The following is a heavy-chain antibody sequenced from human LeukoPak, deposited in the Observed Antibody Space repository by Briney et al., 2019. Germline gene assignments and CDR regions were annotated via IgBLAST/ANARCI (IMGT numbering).Heavy chain of an antibody. CDR3: AHRTAFDS. Sequence: GGSLRLSCAASGFTFRSHAMSWVRQAPGKGLEWVPTITSISNTYYPDSVKGRFTISRDNSRDTLYLQMNTLRAEDTAIYYCAHRTAFDSWGQGTLVTVSS. J-gene: IGHJ4*02. CDR2: ITSISNT. V-gene: IGHV3-23*01. CDR1: GFTFRSHA. D-gene: IGHD1-14*01.